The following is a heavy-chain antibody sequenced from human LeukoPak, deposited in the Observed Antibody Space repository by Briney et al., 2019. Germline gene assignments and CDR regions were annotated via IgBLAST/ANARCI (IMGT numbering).Heavy chain of an antibody. CDR2: ISSSSSYI. J-gene: IGHJ4*02. D-gene: IGHD6-19*01. CDR3: ASDPPGYSSGGDY. Sequence: GGSLGLSCAASGFTFSSYSMNWVRQAPGKGLEWVSSISSSSSYIYYADSVKGRFTISRDNAKNSLYLQMNSLRAEDTAVYYCASDPPGYSSGGDYWGQGTLVTVSS. V-gene: IGHV3-21*01. CDR1: GFTFSSYS.